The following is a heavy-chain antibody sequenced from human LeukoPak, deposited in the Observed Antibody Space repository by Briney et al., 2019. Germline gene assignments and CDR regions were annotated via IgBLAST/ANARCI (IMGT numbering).Heavy chain of an antibody. CDR1: GFTFSSYW. D-gene: IGHD1-1*01. V-gene: IGHV3-7*03. CDR3: AKSGTPNYYYYYMDV. Sequence: GGSLRLSCAASGFTFSSYWMSWVRQAPGKGLEWVANIKQDGSEKYYVDSVKGRFTISRDNAKNSLYLQMNSLRAEDMALYYCAKSGTPNYYYYYMDVWGKGTTVTVSS. J-gene: IGHJ6*03. CDR2: IKQDGSEK.